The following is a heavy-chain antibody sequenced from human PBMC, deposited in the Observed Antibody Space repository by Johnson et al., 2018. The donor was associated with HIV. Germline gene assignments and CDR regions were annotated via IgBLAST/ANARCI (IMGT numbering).Heavy chain of an antibody. V-gene: IGHV3-15*01. CDR1: GFTFDDYG. D-gene: IGHD4-17*01. J-gene: IGHJ3*01. CDR3: TTGTTVPTWD. CDR2: IKSKIDGWTT. Sequence: VQLVESGGGVVRPGGSLRLSCAASGFTFDDYGMSWVRQAPGKGLAWVGRIKSKIDGWTTDYAAPVKGRFTNTRDDSKNTLYLQMNSLKTEDTAVYYCTTGTTVPTWDWGQGTMVTVSS.